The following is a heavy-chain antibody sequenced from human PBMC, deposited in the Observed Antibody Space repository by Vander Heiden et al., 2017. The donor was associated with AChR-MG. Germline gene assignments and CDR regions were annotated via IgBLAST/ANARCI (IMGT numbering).Heavy chain of an antibody. D-gene: IGHD5-18*01. CDR1: GFPFRGYA. V-gene: IGHV3-23*01. Sequence: EVQLLESGGGLVQPGGSLRLSCAASGFPFRGYAMSGVRQAPGKGLEWVSAISGSGGSTYYADSVKGRFTISRDNSKNTLYLQMNSLRAEDTAVYYCAKSRYSYGYRGGMDVWGQGTTVTVSS. CDR3: AKSRYSYGYRGGMDV. CDR2: ISGSGGST. J-gene: IGHJ6*02.